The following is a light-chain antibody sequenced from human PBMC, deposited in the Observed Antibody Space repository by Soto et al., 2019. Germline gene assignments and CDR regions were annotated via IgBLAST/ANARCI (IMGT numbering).Light chain of an antibody. CDR1: QSISSS. CDR2: EAS. Sequence: DIQMTQSPSTLAASLGDRATLTCRASQSISSSLTWYQQKPGKAPKLLIYEASSLQSGVPARFSGSGSGTEFTLTISGLPPDDFESYYCQQYNSSPITFGQGTRLEIK. V-gene: IGKV1-5*01. CDR3: QQYNSSPIT. J-gene: IGKJ5*01.